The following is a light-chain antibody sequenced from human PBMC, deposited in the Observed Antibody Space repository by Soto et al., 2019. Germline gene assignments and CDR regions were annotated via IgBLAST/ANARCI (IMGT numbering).Light chain of an antibody. V-gene: IGKV1-9*01. CDR1: QGISSY. CDR2: AAS. CDR3: QHLNGYPRT. Sequence: DIQLTQSLSFLSASVGDRVTITCRASQGISSYLAWYQQKQGKAPKLLIYAASTLQSGVPSRFSGSGSGTEFTLTISSLQPEDFATYYCQHLNGYPRTFGQGTKVEIK. J-gene: IGKJ1*01.